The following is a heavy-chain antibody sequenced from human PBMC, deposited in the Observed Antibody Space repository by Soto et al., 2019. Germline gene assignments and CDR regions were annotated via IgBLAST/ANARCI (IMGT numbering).Heavy chain of an antibody. CDR3: ARDLDPDDYGGKRGWFDP. CDR2: IYYSGST. Sequence: KPSETLSLTCTVSGGSISSYYWSWIRQPPWKGLEWIGYIYYSGSTNYNPSLKSRVTISVDTSKNQFSLKLSSVTAADTAVYYCARDLDPDDYGGKRGWFDPWGQGTMVTFYS. J-gene: IGHJ5*02. D-gene: IGHD4-17*01. CDR1: GGSISSYY. V-gene: IGHV4-59*01.